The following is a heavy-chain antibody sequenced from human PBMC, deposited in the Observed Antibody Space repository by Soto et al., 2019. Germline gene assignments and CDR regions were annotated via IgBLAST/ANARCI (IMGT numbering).Heavy chain of an antibody. CDR1: GFTVSSNY. CDR2: IYSGGST. CDR3: ARDHGGSTIDAFDI. J-gene: IGHJ3*02. D-gene: IGHD3-10*01. V-gene: IGHV3-66*01. Sequence: GGSLRLSCAASGFTVSSNYMSWVRQAPGKGLEWVSVIYSGGSTYYADSVKGRFTISRDNSKNTLYLQMNSLRAEDTTVYYCARDHGGSTIDAFDIWSQGTMVTVS.